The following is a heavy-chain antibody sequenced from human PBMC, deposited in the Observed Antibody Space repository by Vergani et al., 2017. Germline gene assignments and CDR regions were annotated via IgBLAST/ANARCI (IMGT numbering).Heavy chain of an antibody. CDR1: GGSFSGYY. D-gene: IGHD6-13*01. CDR3: ATVLWSSSWLHFDY. Sequence: QVQLQQWGAGLLKPSETLSLTCAVYGGSFSGYYWSWIRQPPGKGLEWIGEINHSGSTNYNPSLKSRVTISVDTSKNQFSLKLSSVTAADTAVYYCATVLWSSSWLHFDYWGQGTLVTVSS. CDR2: INHSGST. V-gene: IGHV4-34*01. J-gene: IGHJ4*02.